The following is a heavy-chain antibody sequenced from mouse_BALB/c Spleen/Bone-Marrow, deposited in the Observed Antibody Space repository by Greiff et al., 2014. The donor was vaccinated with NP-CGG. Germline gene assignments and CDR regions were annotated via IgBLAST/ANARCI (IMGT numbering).Heavy chain of an antibody. Sequence: EVQLQQSGAELVKPGASVKLSCTASGFNIKNTHIHWVKQRPEQGLEWIGRIDPANVNTKYDPKFQGKATITADTPSNTAYLQLSSLTSEDTAVYYCATYYYGSSLFAYWGQGTLVTVSA. D-gene: IGHD1-1*01. J-gene: IGHJ3*01. CDR3: ATYYYGSSLFAY. CDR1: GFNIKNTH. CDR2: IDPANVNT. V-gene: IGHV14-3*02.